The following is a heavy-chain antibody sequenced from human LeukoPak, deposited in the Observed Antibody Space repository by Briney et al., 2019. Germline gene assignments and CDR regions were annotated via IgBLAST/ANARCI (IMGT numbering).Heavy chain of an antibody. D-gene: IGHD2-15*01. CDR1: GFTFSSYA. J-gene: IGHJ4*02. V-gene: IGHV3-30*04. CDR3: AKESQNIVVVVAEDY. Sequence: GGSLRLSCAASGFTFSSYAMHWVRQAPGKGLEWVAVISYDGSNKYYADSVKGRFTISRDNSKNTLYLQMNSLRAEDTAVYYCAKESQNIVVVVAEDYWGQGTLVTVSS. CDR2: ISYDGSNK.